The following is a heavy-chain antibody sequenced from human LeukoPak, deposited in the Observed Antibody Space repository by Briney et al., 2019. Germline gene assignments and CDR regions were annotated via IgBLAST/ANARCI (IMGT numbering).Heavy chain of an antibody. D-gene: IGHD3-22*01. J-gene: IGHJ4*02. CDR2: ISSDGRNT. Sequence: GRSLRLSCGAAGFIFSNYVMHWARQAPGKGLEWLAVISSDGRNTYYADSVKGLFTISRDNSKNTLYLQMNSLRAEDTAVYYCASHYDISGYHYFDDWGQGTLVTVSS. CDR3: ASHYDISGYHYFDD. CDR1: GFIFSNYV. V-gene: IGHV3-30*03.